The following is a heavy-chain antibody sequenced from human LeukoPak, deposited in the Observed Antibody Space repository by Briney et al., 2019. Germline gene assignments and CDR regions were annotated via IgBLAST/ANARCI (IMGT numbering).Heavy chain of an antibody. Sequence: PGGSLRLSCAASGFTFSSYWMHWVRQAPGKGLVWVSRINSDGSSTSYADSVKGRFTISRDNAKNTQYLQMNSLRAEDTAVYYCARVAWGSAADAFDIWGQGTMVTVSS. V-gene: IGHV3-74*01. CDR2: INSDGSST. CDR1: GFTFSSYW. D-gene: IGHD3-16*01. CDR3: ARVAWGSAADAFDI. J-gene: IGHJ3*02.